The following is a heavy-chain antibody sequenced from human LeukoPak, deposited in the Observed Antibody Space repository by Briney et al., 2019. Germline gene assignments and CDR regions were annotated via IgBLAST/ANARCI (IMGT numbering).Heavy chain of an antibody. D-gene: IGHD6-25*01. V-gene: IGHV3-66*01. Sequence: PGGSLRLSCAASGFTVSSNYMSWVRQAPGKGLEWVSVIYSGGSTYYADSVKGRFTISRDNSKNTLYLQMNSLRVEDTAVYYCATSAARAIESWGQGTLVTVSS. CDR1: GFTVSSNY. CDR2: IYSGGST. CDR3: ATSAARAIES. J-gene: IGHJ4*02.